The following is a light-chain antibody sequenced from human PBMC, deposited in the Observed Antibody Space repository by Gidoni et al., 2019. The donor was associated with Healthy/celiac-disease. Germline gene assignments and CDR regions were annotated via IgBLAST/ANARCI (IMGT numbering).Light chain of an antibody. CDR1: QSLLHSNGYNY. V-gene: IGKV2-28*01. J-gene: IGKJ5*01. Sequence: DIVMTQSPLSLPVTPGAPASSSCRSSQSLLHSNGYNYLDWYLQKPGQSPQLLIYLGSNRASGVPDRFSGSGSGTDFTLKISRVEAEDVGVYYCMQALQTPFTFXXXTRLEIK. CDR3: MQALQTPFT. CDR2: LGS.